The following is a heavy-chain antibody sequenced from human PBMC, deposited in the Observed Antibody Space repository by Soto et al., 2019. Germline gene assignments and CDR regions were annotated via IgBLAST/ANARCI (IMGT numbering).Heavy chain of an antibody. CDR1: GFTFSNFG. J-gene: IGHJ6*02. V-gene: IGHV3-30*18. CDR3: AKGQKDYSGLGTCYVPSGMDV. D-gene: IGHD3-10*01. Sequence: QVQLVESGGGVVQPGRSLRLSCVASGFTFSNFGMHWVRQAPGKGLEWVALTSFDGNKNYYADSVKGRFTLSRDNSKKTLYLQRTLLRAEDTALYFCAKGQKDYSGLGTCYVPSGMDVWGQGTTVTVS. CDR2: TSFDGNKN.